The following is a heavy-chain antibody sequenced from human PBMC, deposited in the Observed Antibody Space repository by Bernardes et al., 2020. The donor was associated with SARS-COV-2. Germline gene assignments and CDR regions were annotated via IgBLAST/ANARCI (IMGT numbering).Heavy chain of an antibody. CDR2: TYYRSKWYN. CDR3: ARAGIAARLVVWWFDP. J-gene: IGHJ5*02. V-gene: IGHV6-1*01. D-gene: IGHD6-6*01. Sequence: SQTLSLTCAISGDSVSSNSAAWNWIRQSPSRGLEWLGRTYYRSKWYNDYAVSVKSRITINPDTSKNQFSLQLNSVTPEDTAVYYCARAGIAARLVVWWFDPWGQGTLVTVSS. CDR1: GDSVSSNSAA.